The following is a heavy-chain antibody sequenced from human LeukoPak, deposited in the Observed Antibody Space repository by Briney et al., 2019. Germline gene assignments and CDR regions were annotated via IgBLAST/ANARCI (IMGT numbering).Heavy chain of an antibody. CDR2: ICDSGRTI. J-gene: IGHJ4*02. Sequence: GGSLRLSCAASGFTFSDYYMSSIRPAPGKGLEWVSYICDSGRTIYYADSVKGRFTISRDNAKNSVYLQMNNLRAEDTAVYYCARDRLGDYDHSGYYDKWGQGTLVTVSS. V-gene: IGHV3-11*01. D-gene: IGHD3-22*01. CDR3: ARDRLGDYDHSGYYDK. CDR1: GFTFSDYY.